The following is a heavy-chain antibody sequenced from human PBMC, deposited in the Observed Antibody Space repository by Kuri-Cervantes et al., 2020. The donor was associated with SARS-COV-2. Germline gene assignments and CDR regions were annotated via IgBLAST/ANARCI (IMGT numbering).Heavy chain of an antibody. CDR2: ITPFNGNT. J-gene: IGHJ6*02. D-gene: IGHD4-11*01. CDR3: ATTVIVRRNYYYYGMDV. V-gene: IGHV1-45*02. Sequence: SVKVSCKASGHTFTYRYLHWVRQAPGQALEWMGWITPFNGNTNYAQKFQDRVTITRDRSMSTAYMELSSLRSEDTAMYYCATTVIVRRNYYYYGMDVWGQGTTVTVSS. CDR1: GHTFTYRY.